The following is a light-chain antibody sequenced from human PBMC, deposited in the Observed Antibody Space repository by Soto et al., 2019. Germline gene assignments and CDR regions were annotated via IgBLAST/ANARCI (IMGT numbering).Light chain of an antibody. CDR3: GSKAGSDKHVV. CDR2: EVT. Sequence: QSALTQPPSASGSPGQSVTLSCSGISRDIRDSNYVSWYQQHPGKAPKLVVSEVTKRPSGVPDRFSGSRSGTTAFLTISGLQTEDEADYYCGSKAGSDKHVVFGGGTKLTVL. J-gene: IGLJ2*01. V-gene: IGLV2-8*01. CDR1: SRDIRDSNY.